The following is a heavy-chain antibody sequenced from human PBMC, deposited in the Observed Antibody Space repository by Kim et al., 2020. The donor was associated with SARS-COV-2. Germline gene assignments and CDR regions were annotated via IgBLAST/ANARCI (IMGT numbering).Heavy chain of an antibody. CDR1: GGSISSYY. V-gene: IGHV4-59*01. CDR2: IYYSGST. CDR3: ARDSGGGEQLGPLDY. D-gene: IGHD6-13*01. Sequence: SETLSLTCTVSGGSISSYYWSWIRQPPGKGLEWIGYIYYSGSTNYNPSLKSRVTISVDTSKNQFSLKLSSVTAADTAVYYCARDSGGGEQLGPLDYWGQGTLVTVSS. J-gene: IGHJ4*02.